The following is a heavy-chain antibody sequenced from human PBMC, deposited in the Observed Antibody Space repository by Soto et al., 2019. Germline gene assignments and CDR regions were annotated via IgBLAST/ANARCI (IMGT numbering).Heavy chain of an antibody. CDR1: GFTFSEAW. CDR2: IKSKAAGGTT. D-gene: IGHD6-19*01. Sequence: EVQLVESGGGLVKPGGSLRLSCAASGFTFSEAWMNWVRQAPGKGLEWVGRIKSKAAGGTTDYVAPVKGRFTISRDDSTNTLFLQMNGLKPEDPAVDYCTTDSPVAGGGPLWGQGTLVTVSS. V-gene: IGHV3-15*07. CDR3: TTDSPVAGGGPL. J-gene: IGHJ4*02.